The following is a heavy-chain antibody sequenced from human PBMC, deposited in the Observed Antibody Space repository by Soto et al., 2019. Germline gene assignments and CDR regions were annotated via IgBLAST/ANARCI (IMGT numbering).Heavy chain of an antibody. CDR2: ISSSSSTI. J-gene: IGHJ5*02. D-gene: IGHD3-3*01. V-gene: IGHV3-48*02. CDR1: GFTFSSYS. Sequence: EVQLVESGGGLVQPGGSLRLSCAASGFTFSSYSMNWVRQAPGKGLEWVSYISSSSSTIYYADSVKGRFTISRDNAKNSLYLQMNSLRDEDTAVYYCARELEIFGVVIDWFDPWGQGTLVTVSS. CDR3: ARELEIFGVVIDWFDP.